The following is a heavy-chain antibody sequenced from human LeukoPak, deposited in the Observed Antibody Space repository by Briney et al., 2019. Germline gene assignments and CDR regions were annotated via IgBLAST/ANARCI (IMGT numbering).Heavy chain of an antibody. CDR3: AKDRLGGPYFFHY. CDR2: IGGTGVRT. J-gene: IGHJ4*02. D-gene: IGHD3-16*01. V-gene: IGHV3-23*01. Sequence: GRSLRLSCAASGSTFSSYAMSWVRQAPGKGLEWVSTIGGTGVRTYYGDSVKGRFTISRDNSKNTLYLQINSLRAEDTAVYFCAKDRLGGPYFFHYWGQGTLVTVSS. CDR1: GSTFSSYA.